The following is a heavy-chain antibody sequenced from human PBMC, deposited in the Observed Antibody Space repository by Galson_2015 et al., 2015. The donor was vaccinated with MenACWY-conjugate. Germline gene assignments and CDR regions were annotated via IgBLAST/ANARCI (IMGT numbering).Heavy chain of an antibody. Sequence: SETLSLTCTVSGGSISSSSYYWDWIRRPPGRGLEWIGTIYYSGSIYYNSSLKSRVTISVDTSQNQFSLNLSSVTAADTAMYYCARHDRTAPARSGAFDIWGRGTMVTVSS. J-gene: IGHJ3*02. CDR1: GGSISSSSYY. V-gene: IGHV4-39*01. D-gene: IGHD2-2*01. CDR3: ARHDRTAPARSGAFDI. CDR2: IYYSGSI.